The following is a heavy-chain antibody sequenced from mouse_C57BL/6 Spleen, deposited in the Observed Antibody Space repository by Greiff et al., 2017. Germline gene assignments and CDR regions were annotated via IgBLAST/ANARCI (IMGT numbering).Heavy chain of an antibody. CDR3: ASRGYDGYLWFAY. Sequence: QVQLQQPGAELVKPGASVKMSCKASGYTFTSYWITWVKQRPGQGLEWIGDIYPGSGSTNYNEKFKSKATLTVDTSSSTAYMQLSSLTSEDSAVYYCASRGYDGYLWFAYWGQGTLVTVSA. V-gene: IGHV1-55*01. J-gene: IGHJ3*01. CDR1: GYTFTSYW. CDR2: IYPGSGST. D-gene: IGHD2-3*01.